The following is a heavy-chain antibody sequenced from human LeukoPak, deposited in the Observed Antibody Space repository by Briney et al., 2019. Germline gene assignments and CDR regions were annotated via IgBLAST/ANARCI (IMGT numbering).Heavy chain of an antibody. D-gene: IGHD4-17*01. CDR1: GGSISSSNW. CDR2: IYHSGST. J-gene: IGHJ5*02. CDR3: ATDYGDYENWFDP. Sequence: SETLSLTCAVSGGSISSSNWWSWVRQPPGKGLEWIGEIYHSGSTNYNPSLKSRVTISVDKSKNQFSLKLSSVTAADTAVYYCATDYGDYENWFDPWGQGTLVTVSS. V-gene: IGHV4-4*02.